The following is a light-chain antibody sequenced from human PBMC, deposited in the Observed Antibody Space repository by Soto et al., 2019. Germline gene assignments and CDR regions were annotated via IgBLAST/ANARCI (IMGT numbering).Light chain of an antibody. Sequence: QSALTQPASVSGSPGHSSTISFTGTSSDVGGYNYVSWYQQHPGKAPKLMIYEVSNRPSGVSNRFSGSKSGNTASLTISGLQTEDEADYYCSSFTRTSSYVFGTGTKLTVL. V-gene: IGLV2-14*01. J-gene: IGLJ1*01. CDR3: SSFTRTSSYV. CDR2: EVS. CDR1: SSDVGGYNY.